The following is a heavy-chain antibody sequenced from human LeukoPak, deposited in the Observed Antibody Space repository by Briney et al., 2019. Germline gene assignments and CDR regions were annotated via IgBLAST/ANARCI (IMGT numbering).Heavy chain of an antibody. CDR3: ARARGVRGVIEYYFDY. D-gene: IGHD3-10*01. J-gene: IGHJ4*02. CDR1: GGSISSGGYY. V-gene: IGHV4-31*03. CDR2: IYYSGST. Sequence: SETLSLTCTVSGGSISSGGYYWSWIRQHPGKGLEWIGYIYYSGSTYYNLSLKSRVTISVDTSKNQFSLKLSSVTAADTAVYYCARARGVRGVIEYYFDYWGQGTLVTVSS.